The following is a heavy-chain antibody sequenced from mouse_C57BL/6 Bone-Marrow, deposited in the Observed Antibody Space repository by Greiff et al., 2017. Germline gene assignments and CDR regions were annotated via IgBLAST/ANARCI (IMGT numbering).Heavy chain of an antibody. Sequence: QVQLQQSGAELVRPGASVKLSCKASGYTFTDYYINWVKQRPGQGLEWIARIYPGRGNTYYNEKFKGKATLTADKSSSTSEDSAVYFCAGLLITTVEAHWYFDVWGTGTTVTVSS. J-gene: IGHJ1*03. CDR1: GYTFTDYY. CDR2: IYPGRGNT. V-gene: IGHV1-76*01. CDR3: AGLLITTVEAHWYFDV. D-gene: IGHD1-1*01.